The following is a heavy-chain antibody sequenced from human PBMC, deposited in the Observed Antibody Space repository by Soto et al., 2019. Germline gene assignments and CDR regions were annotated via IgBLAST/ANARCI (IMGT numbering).Heavy chain of an antibody. D-gene: IGHD6-13*01. Sequence: DVQLLESGGGLVQPWGSLTLSCAASGFTFSNYAMHWVRQAPGKGLEWVSPIKDGGESTFYLDSVRGRFTISRDNSKDTLYLQMTSLRVEDTALYHCVKGGASYTSCWYANWGQGILVTVSS. CDR3: VKGGASYTSCWYAN. J-gene: IGHJ4*02. V-gene: IGHV3-23*01. CDR1: GFTFSNYA. CDR2: IKDGGEST.